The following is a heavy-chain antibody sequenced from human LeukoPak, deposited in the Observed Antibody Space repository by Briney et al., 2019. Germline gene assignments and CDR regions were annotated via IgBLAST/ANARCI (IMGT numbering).Heavy chain of an antibody. J-gene: IGHJ3*02. D-gene: IGHD6-19*01. CDR2: ITGIDGST. Sequence: PGGSLRLSCATSGFTFGSYAMTWVRQAPGKGLEWVSGITGIDGSTYYADSVKGRFTISRDNSKDTLYLQMNSLRAEDTAVYYCARAEWLVQGAFDIWGQGTMVTVSS. V-gene: IGHV3-23*01. CDR1: GFTFGSYA. CDR3: ARAEWLVQGAFDI.